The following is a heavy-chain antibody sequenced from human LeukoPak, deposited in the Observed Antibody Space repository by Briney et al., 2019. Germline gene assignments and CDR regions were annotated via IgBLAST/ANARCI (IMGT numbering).Heavy chain of an antibody. J-gene: IGHJ4*02. CDR1: GFTFGDFA. Sequence: GGSLRLSCTTSGFTFGDFAMSWIRQAPGKGLEWVGFIRSVNYGGAVEYAASVKGRFTISRDDSRRVAYLQMDGLRTEDTAVYYCAREDQSIVGATTWQNYFDYWGQGTLVTVSS. CDR3: AREDQSIVGATTWQNYFDY. V-gene: IGHV3-49*03. D-gene: IGHD1-26*01. CDR2: IRSVNYGGAV.